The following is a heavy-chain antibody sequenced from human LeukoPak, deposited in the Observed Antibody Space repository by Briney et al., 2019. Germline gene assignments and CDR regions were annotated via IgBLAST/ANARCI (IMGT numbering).Heavy chain of an antibody. CDR3: AGAKYCSSTSCYTGYYGMDV. CDR2: INSDGSST. D-gene: IGHD2-2*02. J-gene: IGHJ6*02. CDR1: GFTFSSYW. Sequence: GGSLRLSCAASGFTFSSYWMHWVRQAPGKGLVWVSRINSDGSSTSYADSVKGRFTISRDNAKNTLYLQMNSLRAEDTAVYYCAGAKYCSSTSCYTGYYGMDVWGQGTTVTVSS. V-gene: IGHV3-74*01.